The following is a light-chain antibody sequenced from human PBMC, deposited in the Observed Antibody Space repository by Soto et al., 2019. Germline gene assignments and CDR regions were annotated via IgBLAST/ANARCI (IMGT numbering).Light chain of an antibody. Sequence: EILLTHSLATLSSFPGDRVTLSCRASQYINTRLAWYQHRPGQAPRLLIYQTSIRAAGIPARFSASGTGTDFTLTISDVQPKDFAVYYCHQRQSWPRTFGQGTKVDIK. V-gene: IGKV3-11*01. J-gene: IGKJ1*01. CDR3: HQRQSWPRT. CDR1: QYINTR. CDR2: QTS.